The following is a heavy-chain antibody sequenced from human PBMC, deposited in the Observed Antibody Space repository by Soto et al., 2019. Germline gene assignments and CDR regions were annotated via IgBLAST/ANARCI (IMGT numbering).Heavy chain of an antibody. V-gene: IGHV3-23*01. CDR2: ISGSGGST. Sequence: GGSLRLSCSASGFTFRSYAMSWVRQAPGKGLEWVSAISGSGGSTYYADSVKGRFTISRDNSKNTLYLQMNSLRAEDTAVYYCAKVAVAGNYYYYYGMDVWGQGTTVTVSS. CDR1: GFTFRSYA. CDR3: AKVAVAGNYYYYYGMDV. D-gene: IGHD6-19*01. J-gene: IGHJ6*02.